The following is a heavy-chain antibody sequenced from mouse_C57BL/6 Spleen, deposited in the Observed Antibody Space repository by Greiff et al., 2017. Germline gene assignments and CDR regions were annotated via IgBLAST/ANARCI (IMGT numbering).Heavy chain of an antibody. CDR3: ARGRGPYAMDY. CDR2: IHPNSGST. CDR1: GYTFTSYW. V-gene: IGHV1-64*01. J-gene: IGHJ4*01. Sequence: QAQLQQPGAELVKPGASVKLSCKASGYTFTSYWMHWVKQRPGQGLEWIGMIHPNSGSTNYNEKFKSKATLTVDKSSSTAYMQLSSLTSEDSAVYYCARGRGPYAMDYWGQGTSVTVSS.